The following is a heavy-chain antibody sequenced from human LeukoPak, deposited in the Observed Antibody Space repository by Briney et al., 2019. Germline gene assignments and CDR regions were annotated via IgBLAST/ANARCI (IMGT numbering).Heavy chain of an antibody. V-gene: IGHV3-23*01. CDR3: AKDQGDWYLPPRD. J-gene: IGHJ4*02. D-gene: IGHD6-19*01. CDR1: GFTFSSYA. Sequence: GGSLRLSCAASGFTFSSYAMSWVRQAPGKGLEWVSAISGSGGSTYYADSVKGRFTISRDNSKNTLYLQMNSLRDEDTAVYYCAKDQGDWYLPPRDWGQGTLVTVSS. CDR2: ISGSGGST.